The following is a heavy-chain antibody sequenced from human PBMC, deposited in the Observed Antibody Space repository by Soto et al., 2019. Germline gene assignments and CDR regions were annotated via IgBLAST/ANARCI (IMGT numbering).Heavy chain of an antibody. Sequence: QLQLQESGSGLVKPSQTLSLTCAVSGGSIRSGGYSWSWIRQPPGKGLEWIGYIYHSGSTYYNPSLKGRVTISVDQSKNQFTLQLSSVTAADTAVYYCARRDIVGATPAIFDYLCQGTLVTVSS. CDR3: ARRDIVGATPAIFDY. CDR1: GGSIRSGGYS. J-gene: IGHJ4*02. V-gene: IGHV4-30-2*01. CDR2: IYHSGST. D-gene: IGHD1-26*01.